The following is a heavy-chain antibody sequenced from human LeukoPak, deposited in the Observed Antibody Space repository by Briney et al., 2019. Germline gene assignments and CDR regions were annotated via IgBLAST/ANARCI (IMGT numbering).Heavy chain of an antibody. Sequence: ASVKVSCKASGYTFTDYYIHWVRQAPGQGLVWMGWIDPYSGDTKYAQKIKGRVTMTRDTTISTVYMDLSRLTSDDTAVYFCASDIAASGSFDYWGLGTLVTVSS. J-gene: IGHJ4*02. D-gene: IGHD6-13*01. CDR1: GYTFTDYY. V-gene: IGHV1-2*02. CDR2: IDPYSGDT. CDR3: ASDIAASGSFDY.